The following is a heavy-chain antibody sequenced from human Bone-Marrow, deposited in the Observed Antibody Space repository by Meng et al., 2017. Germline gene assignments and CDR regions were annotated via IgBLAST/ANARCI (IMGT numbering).Heavy chain of an antibody. CDR1: GFTFSSYA. J-gene: IGHJ4*02. V-gene: IGHV3-30*10. Sequence: GGSLRLSCAASGFTFSSYAMHWVRQAPGKGLEWVAVISYDGSNKYYTDSLKGRFTISRDNSKNTLYLQMNSLRAEDTAVYYCARDLHYGKPDYWGQGTLVTVSS. CDR2: ISYDGSNK. D-gene: IGHD4-17*01. CDR3: ARDLHYGKPDY.